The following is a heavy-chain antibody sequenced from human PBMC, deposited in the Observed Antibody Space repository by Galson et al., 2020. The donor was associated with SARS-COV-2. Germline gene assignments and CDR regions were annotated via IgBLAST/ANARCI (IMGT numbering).Heavy chain of an antibody. CDR3: ARDKVGSGSYYGLGYYYYGMDV. Sequence: GESLKISCAASGFTFSSYSMNWVRQAPGKGLEWVSYISSSSSTIYYADSVKGRFTISRDNAKNSLYLQMNSLRAEDTAVYYCARDKVGSGSYYGLGYYYYGMDVWGQGTTVTVSS. CDR2: ISSSSSTI. D-gene: IGHD3-10*01. J-gene: IGHJ6*02. CDR1: GFTFSSYS. V-gene: IGHV3-48*04.